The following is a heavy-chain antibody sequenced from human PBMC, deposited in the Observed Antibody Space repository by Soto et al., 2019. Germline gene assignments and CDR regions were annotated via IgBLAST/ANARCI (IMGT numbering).Heavy chain of an antibody. J-gene: IGHJ5*02. Sequence: ASVKVSCKASGYTFTSYGISWVRQAPGQGLEWMGWISAYNGNTNYAQKLQGRVTMTTDTSTSTAYMELRSLRSDDTAVYYCARVWVLQQQQSDTFDPWGQGTLDTVSS. CDR1: GYTFTSYG. CDR3: ARVWVLQQQQSDTFDP. D-gene: IGHD6-13*01. CDR2: ISAYNGNT. V-gene: IGHV1-18*01.